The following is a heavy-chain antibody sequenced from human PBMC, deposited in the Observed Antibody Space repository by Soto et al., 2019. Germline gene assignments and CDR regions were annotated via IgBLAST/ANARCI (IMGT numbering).Heavy chain of an antibody. D-gene: IGHD6-19*01. V-gene: IGHV1-46*01. Sequence: QVQLVQSGAEVKKPGASVKVSCKASGYTFTSYYMHWVRQAPGQGLEWMGIINPSGGSTSYAQKFQGRVTMTRDTSTSTVYMELSSLRSEDTAVYYCARDLEVRWAVAGTGRSGYYGMDVWGQGTTVTVSS. CDR1: GYTFTSYY. J-gene: IGHJ6*02. CDR2: INPSGGST. CDR3: ARDLEVRWAVAGTGRSGYYGMDV.